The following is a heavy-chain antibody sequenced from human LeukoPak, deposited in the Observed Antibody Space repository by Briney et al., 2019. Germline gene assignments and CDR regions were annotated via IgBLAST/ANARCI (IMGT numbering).Heavy chain of an antibody. CDR1: GYTFTNYD. Sequence: ASVKVSSKTSGYTFTNYDISWVRQTPGQGLEWMGWISAYNGNTNYAQKFQGRVTITTDISTSTAYMELRSLRSDDTAVYYCARVGYTYGHRDAFDIWGQGTTVTVSS. V-gene: IGHV1-18*01. CDR3: ARVGYTYGHRDAFDI. J-gene: IGHJ3*02. CDR2: ISAYNGNT. D-gene: IGHD3-10*01.